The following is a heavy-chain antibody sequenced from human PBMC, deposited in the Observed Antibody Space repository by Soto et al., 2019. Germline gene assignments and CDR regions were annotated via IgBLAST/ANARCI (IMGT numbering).Heavy chain of an antibody. V-gene: IGHV4-30-4*01. D-gene: IGHD6-19*01. Sequence: QVQLQESGPGLVKPSQTLSLTCTVSGGSLSSGDYYWRWLRQPPGKGLEWIGYVYYSGSTYYNPSLKIRVTISVDTSKNWFSLKLSSVTAADTAVYYCAHTCSGRAFDIWGQGTMVTVSS. CDR2: VYYSGST. CDR3: AHTCSGRAFDI. J-gene: IGHJ3*02. CDR1: GGSLSSGDYY.